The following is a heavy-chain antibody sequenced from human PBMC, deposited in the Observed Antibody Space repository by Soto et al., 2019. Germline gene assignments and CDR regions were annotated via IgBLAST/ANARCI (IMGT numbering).Heavy chain of an antibody. Sequence: SETLSLTCTVSGGSISSYYWSWIRQPPGKGLEWIGYIYYSGSTNYNPSLKSRVTISVDTSKNQFSLKLSSVTAADTAVYYCAILRGYSGYYIDYWGQGTLVTVSS. CDR1: GGSISSYY. CDR2: IYYSGST. V-gene: IGHV4-59*08. CDR3: AILRGYSGYYIDY. J-gene: IGHJ4*02. D-gene: IGHD5-12*01.